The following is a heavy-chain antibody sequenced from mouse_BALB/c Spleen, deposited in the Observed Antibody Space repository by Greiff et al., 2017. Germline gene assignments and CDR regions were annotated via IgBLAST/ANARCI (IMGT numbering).Heavy chain of an antibody. D-gene: IGHD4-1*02. CDR1: GFSLTSYG. CDR2: IWAGGST. V-gene: IGHV2-9*02. CDR3: ASPTGRGAMDY. Sequence: VKLQESGPGLVAPSQSLSITCTVSGFSLTSYGVHWVRQPPGKGLEWLGVIWAGGSTNYNSALMSRLSISKDNSKSQVFLKMNSLQTDDTAMYYCASPTGRGAMDYWGQGTSVTVSS. J-gene: IGHJ4*01.